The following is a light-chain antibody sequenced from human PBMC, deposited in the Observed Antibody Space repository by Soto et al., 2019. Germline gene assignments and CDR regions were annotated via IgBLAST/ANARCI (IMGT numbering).Light chain of an antibody. CDR2: DAS. V-gene: IGKV1-5*01. CDR3: QQYKTFSLT. J-gene: IGKJ4*02. CDR1: QSVSSA. Sequence: DIQMTQSPSTLSASVGDRATISCGASQSVSSALAWYQQKPGKAPKLLIYDASALPRGVPSRFSGSGSGTKFTLSIASLQSDDFAVYYCQQYKTFSLTFGGGTKVDIK.